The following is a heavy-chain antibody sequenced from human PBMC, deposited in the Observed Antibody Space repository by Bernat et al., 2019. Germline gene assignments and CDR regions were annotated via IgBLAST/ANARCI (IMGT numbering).Heavy chain of an antibody. CDR3: GRGESREN. CDR1: GFTFSDHA. CDR2: VWYDGSNK. Sequence: QVQLVESGGGVVQPGTSLRLSCAASGFTFSDHAMHWVRQAPGNGLEWVAVVWYDGSNKYYADSVKGRFTISRDNSKNTLYLQMNSLRAEDTAVYYCGRGESRENWGQGTLVTVSS. J-gene: IGHJ4*02. V-gene: IGHV3-33*01.